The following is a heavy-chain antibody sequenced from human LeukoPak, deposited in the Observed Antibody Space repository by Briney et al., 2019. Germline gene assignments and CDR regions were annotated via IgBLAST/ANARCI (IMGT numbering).Heavy chain of an antibody. CDR1: GYRFTSYW. CDR3: ARSIMVRGVNFDP. J-gene: IGHJ5*02. CDR2: IYPGDSDT. D-gene: IGHD3-10*01. V-gene: IGHV5-51*01. Sequence: GESLKISCKGSGYRFTSYWIGWVRQLPGKGLEWMGIIYPGDSDTRYSPSFQGQVTISADKSISTAYLQWSSLKASDTAMYYCARSIMVRGVNFDPWGQGTLVTVSS.